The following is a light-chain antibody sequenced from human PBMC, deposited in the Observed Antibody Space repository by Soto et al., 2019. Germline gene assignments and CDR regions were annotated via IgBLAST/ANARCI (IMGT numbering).Light chain of an antibody. V-gene: IGKV3-15*01. CDR1: QSVSNN. J-gene: IGKJ3*01. CDR2: GAS. CDR3: QQYNNWLRT. Sequence: EIVMTQSPATLSVSPGERATLSCRASQSVSNNLAWYQQKPGQAPRLLIYGASTRATGIPARFSGSGSGTDFTLTISSLQSEDFAVYYCQQYNNWLRTFGPGTKVDIK.